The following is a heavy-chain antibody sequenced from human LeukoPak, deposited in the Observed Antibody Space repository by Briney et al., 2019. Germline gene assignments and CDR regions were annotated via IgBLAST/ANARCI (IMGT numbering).Heavy chain of an antibody. CDR3: ARDRGYYDFWSGYSGMDV. CDR2: TYYRSKWYN. CDR1: GDSVSSNSAA. J-gene: IGHJ6*02. V-gene: IGHV6-1*01. D-gene: IGHD3-3*01. Sequence: SQTLSLTCAISGDSVSSNSAARNWLRQSPSRGLEWLGRTYYRSKWYNDYAVSAKSRITINPDTSKNQFSLQLNSVTPEDTAVYYCARDRGYYDFWSGYSGMDVWGQGTTVTVSS.